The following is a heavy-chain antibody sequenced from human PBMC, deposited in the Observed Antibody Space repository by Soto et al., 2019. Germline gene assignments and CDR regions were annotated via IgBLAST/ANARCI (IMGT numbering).Heavy chain of an antibody. CDR3: ARGAPNRNMIVLVLNYFDY. V-gene: IGHV3-30-3*01. Sequence: QVQLVESGGGVVQPGRSLRLSCAASGFTFSSYAMHWVRQAPGKGLEWVAVISYDGSNKYYADSVKGRFTISRDNSKNTLYLQMNSLRAEDTAVYYCARGAPNRNMIVLVLNYFDYWGQGTLVTVSS. J-gene: IGHJ4*02. CDR1: GFTFSSYA. D-gene: IGHD3-22*01. CDR2: ISYDGSNK.